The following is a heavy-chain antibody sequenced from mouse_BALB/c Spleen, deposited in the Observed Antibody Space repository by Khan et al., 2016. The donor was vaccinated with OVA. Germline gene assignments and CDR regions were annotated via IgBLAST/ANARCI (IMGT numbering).Heavy chain of an antibody. J-gene: IGHJ3*01. Sequence: EVELVESGGGLVKPGGSLKLSCAPSGFAFSSYDMSWVRQTPEKRLEWVATISGTGIYTYYPASVKGRFTISRDNARKTLYLQMSSLRSEDTALYYCARPSYYGNPWFTYWGQGTLVTVSA. CDR3: ARPSYYGNPWFTY. CDR1: GFAFSSYD. CDR2: ISGTGIYT. D-gene: IGHD2-10*01. V-gene: IGHV5-9*02.